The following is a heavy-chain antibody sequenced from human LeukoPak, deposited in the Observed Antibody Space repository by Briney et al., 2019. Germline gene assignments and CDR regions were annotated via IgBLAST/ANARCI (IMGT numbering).Heavy chain of an antibody. CDR3: ARDGHATVAVNFDY. V-gene: IGHV3-7*01. Sequence: GGSLRLSCAVSGFTFSTYWMSWVRQAPGKGLEWVANIKQDGSDKYYVDSVKGRFTISRDNAKNSLYLEMNSLRVEDTAVYYCARDGHATVAVNFDYWGQGTLVTVSS. CDR1: GFTFSTYW. J-gene: IGHJ4*02. D-gene: IGHD6-19*01. CDR2: IKQDGSDK.